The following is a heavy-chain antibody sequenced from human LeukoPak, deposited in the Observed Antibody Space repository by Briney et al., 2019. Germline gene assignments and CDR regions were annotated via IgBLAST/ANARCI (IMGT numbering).Heavy chain of an antibody. CDR3: AREPPPHRAIFPYYDSSGYYAWYFDL. J-gene: IGHJ2*01. V-gene: IGHV4-59*12. D-gene: IGHD3-22*01. Sequence: MASETLSLTCTVSGGSISTYYWSWIRQPPGKGLEWIGSIYYSGSTYYNPSLKSRVTISVDTSKNQFSLKLSSVTAADTAVYYCAREPPPHRAIFPYYDSSGYYAWYFDLWGRGTLVTVSS. CDR1: GGSISTYY. CDR2: IYYSGST.